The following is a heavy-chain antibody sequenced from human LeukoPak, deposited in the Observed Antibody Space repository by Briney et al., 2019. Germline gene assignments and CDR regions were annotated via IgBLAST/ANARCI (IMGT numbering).Heavy chain of an antibody. D-gene: IGHD5-12*01. Sequence: SQTLSLTCAISGDTVSSNSAAWNWIRPSPSRGLEWLGRTYYRSKWYNAYAVSVKSRIPINPDTSKNQFSLQLNSVTPEDAAVYYCARVKGGYADYWGQGTLVTVSS. CDR1: GDTVSSNSAA. J-gene: IGHJ4*02. CDR3: ARVKGGYADY. V-gene: IGHV6-1*01. CDR2: TYYRSKWYN.